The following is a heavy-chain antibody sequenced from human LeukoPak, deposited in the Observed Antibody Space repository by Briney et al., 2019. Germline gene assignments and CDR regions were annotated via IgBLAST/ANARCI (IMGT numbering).Heavy chain of an antibody. CDR3: ARDLGLRLGELSYMLDY. J-gene: IGHJ4*02. D-gene: IGHD3-16*02. Sequence: QPGGSLRLSCAASGFTFNIYWMTWVRQAPGKGLEWVAVISYDGSNKYYADSVKGRFTISRDNSKNTLYLQMNSLRAEDTAVYYCARDLGLRLGELSYMLDYWGQGTLVTVSS. CDR1: GFTFNIYW. V-gene: IGHV3-30-3*01. CDR2: ISYDGSNK.